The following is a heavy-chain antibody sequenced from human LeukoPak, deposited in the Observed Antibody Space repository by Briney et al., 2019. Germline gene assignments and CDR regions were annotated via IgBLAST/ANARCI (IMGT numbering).Heavy chain of an antibody. V-gene: IGHV3-30*01. J-gene: IGHJ4*02. Sequence: DSVKGRFTISRDNSKNTLYLQMNSLRAEDTAVYYCARGVYDYVWGSYRQLDYWGQGTLVTVSS. D-gene: IGHD3-16*02. CDR3: ARGVYDYVWGSYRQLDY.